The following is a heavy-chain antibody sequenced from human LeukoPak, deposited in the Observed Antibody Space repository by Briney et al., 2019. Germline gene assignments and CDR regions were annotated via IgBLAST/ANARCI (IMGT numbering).Heavy chain of an antibody. CDR1: GASIRSYY. D-gene: IGHD1-1*01. CDR2: VHYSAIT. J-gene: IGHJ4*02. CDR3: ARRGNSWNDFDS. Sequence: SETLSLTCTVSGASIRSYYWSWIRQPPGKGLEWIAYVHYSAITNYNPSLESRVSISVDTSKSQFSLSLSSVTAANTAVYYCARRGNSWNDFDSWGQGTLVTVSS. V-gene: IGHV4-59*08.